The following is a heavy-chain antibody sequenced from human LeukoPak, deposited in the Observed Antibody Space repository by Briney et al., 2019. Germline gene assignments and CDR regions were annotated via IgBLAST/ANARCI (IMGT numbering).Heavy chain of an antibody. CDR2: ISYDGSNI. V-gene: IGHV3-30*04. CDR3: ARLGADYYGSGSPSYYYYYGMDV. J-gene: IGHJ6*02. D-gene: IGHD3-10*01. CDR1: GFDFNNYV. Sequence: GGSLRLSCAASGFDFNNYVMHWVRQAPGKGLEWVAVISYDGSNIYYSDSVKGRFTISRDNSKNTVYVQMSSLKASDTAMHYCARLGADYYGSGSPSYYYYYGMDVWGQGTTVTVSS.